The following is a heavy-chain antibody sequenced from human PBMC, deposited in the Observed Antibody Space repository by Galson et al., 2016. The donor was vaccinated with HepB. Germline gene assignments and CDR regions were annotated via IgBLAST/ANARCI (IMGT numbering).Heavy chain of an antibody. D-gene: IGHD1-26*01. CDR3: ARTLFPSGSYWYFDY. V-gene: IGHV3-48*02. CDR2: ISSSSSTI. CDR1: GFTFSRYT. Sequence: SLRLSCAASGFTFSRYTMNWVRQAPGKGLEWVSYISSSSSTIYYADSVKGRFTISRDNAENSLYLQVNSLRDEDTAVYYCARTLFPSGSYWYFDYWGQGTLVTVSS. J-gene: IGHJ4*02.